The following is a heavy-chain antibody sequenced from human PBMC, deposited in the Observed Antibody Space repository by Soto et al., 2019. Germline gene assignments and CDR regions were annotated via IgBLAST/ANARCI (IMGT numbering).Heavy chain of an antibody. D-gene: IGHD3-10*01. CDR3: ANQYYYGSGSYRDY. Sequence: GSLRLSCAASGFTFSSYAMSWVRQAPGKGLEWASAISGSGGSTYYADSVKGRFTISRDNSKNTLYLQMNSLRAEDTAVYYCANQYYYGSGSYRDYWGQGTLVTVSS. J-gene: IGHJ4*02. CDR1: GFTFSSYA. CDR2: ISGSGGST. V-gene: IGHV3-23*01.